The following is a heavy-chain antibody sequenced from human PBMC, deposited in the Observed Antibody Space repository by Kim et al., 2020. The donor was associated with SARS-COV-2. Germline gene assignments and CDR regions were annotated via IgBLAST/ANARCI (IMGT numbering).Heavy chain of an antibody. CDR2: INHSGST. D-gene: IGHD3-9*01. CDR1: GGSFSGYY. CDR3: ARGQVPHYDILTGYYRNAEYFQH. Sequence: SETLSLTCAVYGGSFSGYYWSWIRQPPGKGLEWIGEINHSGSTNYNPSLKSRVTISVDTSKNQFSLKLSSVTAADTAVYYCARGQVPHYDILTGYYRNAEYFQHWGQGTLVTVSS. V-gene: IGHV4-34*01. J-gene: IGHJ1*01.